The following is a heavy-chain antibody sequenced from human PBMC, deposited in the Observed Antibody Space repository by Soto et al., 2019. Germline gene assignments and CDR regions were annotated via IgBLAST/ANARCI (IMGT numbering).Heavy chain of an antibody. Sequence: GGSLRLSCAASTSGFGGSNYMTWVRQAPGKGLEWVSVIYRDGNTYYVDPVKGRFTISRDNSKNTLYLQMNSLRGEDTAVYYCARGRFGMDVWGQGTTVTVSS. V-gene: IGHV3-53*01. CDR3: ARGRFGMDV. CDR2: IYRDGNT. CDR1: TSGFGGSNY. J-gene: IGHJ6*02.